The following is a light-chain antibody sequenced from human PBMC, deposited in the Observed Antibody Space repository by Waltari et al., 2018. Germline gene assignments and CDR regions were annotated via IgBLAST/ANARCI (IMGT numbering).Light chain of an antibody. J-gene: IGLJ3*02. CDR2: DVT. V-gene: IGLV2-11*01. Sequence: QSALTQPRSVSESPGQSVTISCTGTNYDVGYYNYVSWYQHHPGKAPKLMIYDVTKRPSAVPDRFSGSKYGNTASLTISGLQAEDEADYYCSSYSGTYTLLFGGGTKLTVL. CDR3: SSYSGTYTLL. CDR1: NYDVGYYNY.